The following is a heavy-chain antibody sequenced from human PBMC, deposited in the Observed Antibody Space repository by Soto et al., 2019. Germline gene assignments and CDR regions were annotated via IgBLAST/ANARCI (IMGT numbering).Heavy chain of an antibody. D-gene: IGHD2-15*01. V-gene: IGHV3-21*01. CDR1: GFTFRTYT. Sequence: GGSLRLSCVASGFTFRTYTMNWVRQAPGKGLEWVSGIRGFSPYTFYAESVKGRFTISRDNAKNSLYLQMNSLGVEDTAVYYCARDRGYDAHDYYYNAMDVWGQGTTVAVSS. CDR3: ARDRGYDAHDYYYNAMDV. CDR2: IRGFSPYT. J-gene: IGHJ6*02.